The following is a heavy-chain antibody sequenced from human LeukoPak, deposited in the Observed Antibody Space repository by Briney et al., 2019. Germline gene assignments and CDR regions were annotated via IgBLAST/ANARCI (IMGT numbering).Heavy chain of an antibody. V-gene: IGHV3-30-3*01. D-gene: IGHD6-6*01. CDR3: AKERFGSSPFDY. CDR2: ISYDGSNK. J-gene: IGHJ4*02. CDR1: GFTFSSYA. Sequence: GGSLRLSCAASGFTFSSYAMHWVRQAPGKGLEWVAVISYDGSNKYYADSVKGRFTISRDNSKNTLYLQMNSLRAEDTAVYYCAKERFGSSPFDYWGQGTLVTVSS.